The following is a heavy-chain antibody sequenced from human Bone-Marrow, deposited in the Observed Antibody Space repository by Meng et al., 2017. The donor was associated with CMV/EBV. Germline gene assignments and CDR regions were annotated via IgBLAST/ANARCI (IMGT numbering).Heavy chain of an antibody. J-gene: IGHJ4*02. CDR2: INSDGGST. D-gene: IGHD1-26*01. V-gene: IGHV3-74*01. Sequence: GESLKISCAASGFTFNSYWLHWVRQAPGKGLVWVSRINSDGGSTSYADSVKGRFTISRDNAKNTLYLQMNSLRAEDTAVYYCARVLTGSTKGFDYWGQGTRVTGSS. CDR3: ARVLTGSTKGFDY. CDR1: GFTFNSYW.